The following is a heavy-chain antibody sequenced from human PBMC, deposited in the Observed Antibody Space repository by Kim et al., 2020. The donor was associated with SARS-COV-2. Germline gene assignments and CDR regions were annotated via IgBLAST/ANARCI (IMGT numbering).Heavy chain of an antibody. CDR2: IKSKTDGGTT. J-gene: IGHJ3*02. CDR3: TTDFGSSGFQDYGFDI. V-gene: IGHV3-15*01. Sequence: GGSLRLSCAASGFTFSNAWMSWVRQAPGKGLEWVGRIKSKTDGGTTDYAAPVKGRFSISRDDSKNTLYLQMNSLKTEDAAVYYCTTDFGSSGFQDYGFDIWGQGTMVTVSS. CDR1: GFTFSNAW. D-gene: IGHD3-22*01.